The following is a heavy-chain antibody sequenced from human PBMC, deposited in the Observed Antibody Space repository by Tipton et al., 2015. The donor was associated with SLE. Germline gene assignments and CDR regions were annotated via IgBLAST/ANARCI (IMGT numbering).Heavy chain of an antibody. Sequence: TLSLTCNISAASIRSYYWTWIRQPAGKELEWIGYIYISGSTKYNPSLESRVSMSVDRTKNQFSLNLSSVTAADTAVYYCARPRIAATGYYYMDVWGKGASVTVSS. J-gene: IGHJ6*03. CDR2: IYISGST. V-gene: IGHV4-4*08. CDR3: ARPRIAATGYYYMDV. D-gene: IGHD5-12*01. CDR1: AASIRSYY.